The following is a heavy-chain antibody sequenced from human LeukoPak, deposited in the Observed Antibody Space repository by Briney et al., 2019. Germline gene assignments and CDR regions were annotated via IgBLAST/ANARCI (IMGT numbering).Heavy chain of an antibody. CDR2: SNAGNGET. CDR1: GYTITTYP. Sequence: GASVKVSCRASGYTITTYPIHWVRQAPGQRLEWMGWSNAGNGETKYSQEFQDRVTITRDTSANTAYMELSGLRSEDLAVYYCARGRWSYSLDYWGQGTLVTVSP. J-gene: IGHJ4*02. D-gene: IGHD3-10*01. V-gene: IGHV1-3*02. CDR3: ARGRWSYSLDY.